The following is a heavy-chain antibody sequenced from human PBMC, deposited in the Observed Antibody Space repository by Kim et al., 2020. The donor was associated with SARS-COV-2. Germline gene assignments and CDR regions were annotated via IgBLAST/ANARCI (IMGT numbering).Heavy chain of an antibody. Sequence: LKSQGTISVDTSKNQFSLKLSAVTAADTAVYYCARARVGDLVEVTRIDVWGQGTMVTVSS. D-gene: IGHD2-15*01. V-gene: IGHV4-59*01. J-gene: IGHJ4*01. CDR3: ARARVGDLVEVTRIDV.